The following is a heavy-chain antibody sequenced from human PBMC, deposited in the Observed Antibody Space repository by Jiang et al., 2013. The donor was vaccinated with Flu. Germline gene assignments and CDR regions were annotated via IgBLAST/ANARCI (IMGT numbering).Heavy chain of an antibody. V-gene: IGHV7-4-1*02. Sequence: SELKKPGASVKVSCKASGYTFTSYAMNWVRQAPGQGLEWMGWINTDTGNPTYAQGFTGRFVFSLDTSVSTAYLQISSLKAEDTAVYYCARAGLGYCSDGSCYGAYWGQGTLVTVSS. CDR2: INTDTGNP. CDR3: ARAGLGYCSDGSCYGAY. J-gene: IGHJ4*02. D-gene: IGHD2-15*01. CDR1: GYTFTSYA.